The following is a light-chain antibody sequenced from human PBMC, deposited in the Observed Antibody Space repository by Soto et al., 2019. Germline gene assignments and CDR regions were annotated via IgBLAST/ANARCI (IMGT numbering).Light chain of an antibody. Sequence: EIVLTQSPGTLPLSLGERATLSCRASQSVISHYLAWYQQIPGQAPRPLIYGVSSRATGIPDRFSGSGSGTDFTLTISSLEPADFAVYSCQQRNNWPLTFGQGTRLEI. CDR2: GVS. CDR1: QSVISHY. CDR3: QQRNNWPLT. J-gene: IGKJ5*01. V-gene: IGKV3D-20*02.